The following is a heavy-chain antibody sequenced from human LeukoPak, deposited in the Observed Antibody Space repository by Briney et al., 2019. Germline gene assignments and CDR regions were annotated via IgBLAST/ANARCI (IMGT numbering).Heavy chain of an antibody. CDR3: ARIKFGYGPGLFDY. J-gene: IGHJ4*02. V-gene: IGHV4-39*07. D-gene: IGHD3-16*01. CDR2: IYYSGST. CDR1: GGSIGSSSYY. Sequence: SETLSLTSTVSGGSIGSSSYYWGWIRQPPGKGLEWIGSIYYSGSTYYNPSLKSRVTISVDTSKNQFSLKLSSVTAADTAVYYCARIKFGYGPGLFDYWGQGTLVTVSS.